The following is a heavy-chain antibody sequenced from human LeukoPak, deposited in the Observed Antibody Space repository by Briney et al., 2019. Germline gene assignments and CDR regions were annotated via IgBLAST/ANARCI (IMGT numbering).Heavy chain of an antibody. CDR3: AKSTGSTVVTRTSY. Sequence: GGSLRLSCAASGFTFSSSAMSWVRQVPGKGLEWVSGISASGGSTSYADSVKGRFTISRGSSRNTLYLQMNSLRAEDTAVYYCAKSTGSTVVTRTSYWGQGTLVTVSS. CDR2: ISASGGST. V-gene: IGHV3-23*01. CDR1: GFTFSSSA. D-gene: IGHD4-23*01. J-gene: IGHJ4*02.